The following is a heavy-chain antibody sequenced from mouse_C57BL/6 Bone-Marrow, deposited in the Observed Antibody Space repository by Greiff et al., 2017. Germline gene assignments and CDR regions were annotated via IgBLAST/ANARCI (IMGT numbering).Heavy chain of an antibody. CDR3: ARAPLYYGDWDWFAY. V-gene: IGHV1-64*01. CDR2: IHPNSGST. J-gene: IGHJ3*01. D-gene: IGHD2-13*01. Sequence: QVQLQQPGAELVKPGASVKLSCTASGYTFTSYWMHWVKQRPGQGLEWIGMIHPNSGSTYYNENFKSKATLTVDKSSSTAYMQLSSLTSEDSAVYYSARAPLYYGDWDWFAYWGQGKVVTVSA. CDR1: GYTFTSYW.